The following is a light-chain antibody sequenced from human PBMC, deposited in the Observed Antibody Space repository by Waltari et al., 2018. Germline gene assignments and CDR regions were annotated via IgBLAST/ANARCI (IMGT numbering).Light chain of an antibody. Sequence: SYELTQSPSPSVSPGQTATIPCSGDALPTGCVYWYQQKPGQAPVMIINKDEERRPGMPERFSGSSSGTTATLTISGVQAEDEADYYCQSADSSGTNYVFAAGTKVTVL. J-gene: IGLJ1*01. CDR2: KDE. V-gene: IGLV3-25*03. CDR3: QSADSSGTNYV. CDR1: ALPTGC.